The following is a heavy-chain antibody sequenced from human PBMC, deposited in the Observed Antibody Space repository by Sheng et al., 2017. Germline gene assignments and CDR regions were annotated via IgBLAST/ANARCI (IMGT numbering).Heavy chain of an antibody. CDR1: GFIFSTYE. Sequence: EVQLVESWGTLVRPGGSLRVSCAASGFIFSTYEINWVRQAPGKGLEWIAYISSSGDVIYYADSVKGRFTISRDNAQNLLYLQMNSLRAEDTAVYYCAIVMAWGQGTLVSV. CDR2: ISSSGDVI. V-gene: IGHV3-48*03. CDR3: AIVMA. J-gene: IGHJ5*02.